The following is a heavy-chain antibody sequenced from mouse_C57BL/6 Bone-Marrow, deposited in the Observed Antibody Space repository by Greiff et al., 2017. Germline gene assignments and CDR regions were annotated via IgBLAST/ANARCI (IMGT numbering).Heavy chain of an antibody. J-gene: IGHJ3*01. V-gene: IGHV1-22*01. CDR1: GYTFTDYN. Sequence: EVQLQQSGPELVKPGASVKMSCKASGYTFTDYNMHWVKQSHGKSLEWIGYINPNNGGTSYNQKFKGNATLTVNKSSSTAYMELRSLTSEDSAVYYCARSRGLWLRRLFAYWGQGTLVTVSA. CDR3: ARSRGLWLRRLFAY. D-gene: IGHD2-2*01. CDR2: INPNNGGT.